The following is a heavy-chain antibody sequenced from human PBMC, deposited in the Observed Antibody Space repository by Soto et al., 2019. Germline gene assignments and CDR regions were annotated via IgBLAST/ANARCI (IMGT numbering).Heavy chain of an antibody. V-gene: IGHV5-51*01. CDR1: GDNCTNLC. CDR3: ARPGRLLSTPQRWLDP. D-gene: IGHD1-26*01. J-gene: IGHJ5*02. CDR2: IFPDDSDT. Sequence: VESLKISSKGSGDNCTNLCIAWVRQMPGKGLEWMGIIFPDDSDTRYSPSFQGQVTISADKSISTAYLQWSSLTASDTAIYYCARPGRLLSTPQRWLDPWGQGNLVTGS.